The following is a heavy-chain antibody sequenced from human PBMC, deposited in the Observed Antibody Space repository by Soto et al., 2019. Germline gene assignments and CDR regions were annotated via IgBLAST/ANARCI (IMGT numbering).Heavy chain of an antibody. V-gene: IGHV1-8*01. D-gene: IGHD3-3*01. Sequence: GASVKVSCKASGYTLTSYDINWVRQATGQGLEWMGWMNPNSGNTGYAQKFQGGVTMTRNTSISTAYMELSSLRSEDTAVYYCARGSPGDFWRVAAYGMDVWGQGTTVTVSS. J-gene: IGHJ6*02. CDR1: GYTLTSYD. CDR2: MNPNSGNT. CDR3: ARGSPGDFWRVAAYGMDV.